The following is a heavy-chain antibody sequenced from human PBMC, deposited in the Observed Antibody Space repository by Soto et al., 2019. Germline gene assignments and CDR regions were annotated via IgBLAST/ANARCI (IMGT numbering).Heavy chain of an antibody. CDR3: AKDRGMFYGMDV. CDR1: GFTFSSYG. CDR2: ISYDGSNK. Sequence: QVQLVESGGGVVQPGRSLRLSCAASGFTFSSYGMHWVRQAPGKGLEWVAVISYDGSNKYYADSVKGRFTISRDNSKNTLYLQMNSLRAEDTAVYYWAKDRGMFYGMDVWGQGTTVTVSS. V-gene: IGHV3-30*18. D-gene: IGHD3-10*01. J-gene: IGHJ6*02.